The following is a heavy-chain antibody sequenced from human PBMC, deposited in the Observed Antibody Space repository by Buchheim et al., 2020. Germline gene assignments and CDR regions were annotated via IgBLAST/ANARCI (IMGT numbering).Heavy chain of an antibody. Sequence: QVQLVQSGAEVKKPGSSVKVSCKASGGTFSSYTISWVRQAPGQGLEWMGRIIPILGIANYAQKFQGRVTITADKSTSTAYMELSSLRSEDTAVYYCAREDVDTAMVANYYYYGMDVWGQGTT. V-gene: IGHV1-69*08. CDR2: IIPILGIA. CDR1: GGTFSSYT. D-gene: IGHD5-18*01. J-gene: IGHJ6*02. CDR3: AREDVDTAMVANYYYYGMDV.